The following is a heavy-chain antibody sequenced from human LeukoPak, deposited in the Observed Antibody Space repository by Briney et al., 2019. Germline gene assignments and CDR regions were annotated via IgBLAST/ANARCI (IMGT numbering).Heavy chain of an antibody. CDR1: GFTFSSYW. D-gene: IGHD1-26*01. CDR2: ISGSGGST. V-gene: IGHV3-23*01. J-gene: IGHJ4*02. CDR3: AKSGSYYLFDY. Sequence: GGSLRLSCAASGFTFSSYWMSWVRQAPGKGLEWVSAISGSGGSTYYADSGKGRFTISRDNSKNTLYLQMNSLRAEDTAVYYCAKSGSYYLFDYWGQGTLVTVSS.